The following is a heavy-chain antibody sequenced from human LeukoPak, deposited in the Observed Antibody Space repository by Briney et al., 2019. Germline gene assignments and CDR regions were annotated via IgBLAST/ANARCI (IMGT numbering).Heavy chain of an antibody. J-gene: IGHJ4*02. Sequence: GGSLSLLCAASGFTFSSFATSWARHAPGGGREWVSAISGGGGSTYYADCVKGRFTGSRDNSKNTLYLQLYSLRAEDTAVYYCAKETVGSGWYEKDYWGQGTLVTVSS. CDR1: GFTFSSFA. V-gene: IGHV3-23*01. CDR2: ISGGGGST. D-gene: IGHD6-19*01. CDR3: AKETVGSGWYEKDY.